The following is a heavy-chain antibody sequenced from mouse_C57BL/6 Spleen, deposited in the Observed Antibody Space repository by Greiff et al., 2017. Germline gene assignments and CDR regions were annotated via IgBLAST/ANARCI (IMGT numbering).Heavy chain of an antibody. CDR1: GYTFTDYN. CDR3: ARGYSNYWYFDV. Sequence: EVQLQQSGPELVKPGASVKMSCKASGYTFTDYNMHWVKQSHGKSLEWIGYINPNNGGTSYNPMFKGMATLTVNKSTSTAYMELRSLTSEDSAVYYCARGYSNYWYFDVWGTGTTVTVSS. V-gene: IGHV1-22*01. J-gene: IGHJ1*03. CDR2: INPNNGGT. D-gene: IGHD2-5*01.